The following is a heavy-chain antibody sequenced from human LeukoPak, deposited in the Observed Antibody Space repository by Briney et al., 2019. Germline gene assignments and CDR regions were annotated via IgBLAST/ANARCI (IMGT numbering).Heavy chain of an antibody. CDR2: IYHSGST. Sequence: PSETLSLTCAVSGGSISSSNWWSWVRHPPGTGLEWIGEIYHSGSTNYNPSLKSRVTISVDKSKNQSSLKLSSVTAADTAVYYCAREEAVAGTFDPWGQGTLVTVSS. CDR3: AREEAVAGTFDP. CDR1: GGSISSSNW. J-gene: IGHJ5*02. V-gene: IGHV4-4*02. D-gene: IGHD6-19*01.